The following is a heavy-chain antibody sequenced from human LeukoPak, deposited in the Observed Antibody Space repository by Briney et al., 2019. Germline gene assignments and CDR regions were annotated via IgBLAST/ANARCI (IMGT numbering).Heavy chain of an antibody. V-gene: IGHV3-7*01. Sequence: SGGSLRLSCAASGFTFSSYAMHWVRQATGKGLEWVANIKQDRSEKNYVDSVKGRFTISRDDAKNSMSLQMNSLRAEDTAVYYCTREGILAGVDYWGQGTLVTVSS. CDR3: TREGILAGVDY. CDR2: IKQDRSEK. J-gene: IGHJ4*02. D-gene: IGHD6-13*01. CDR1: GFTFSSYA.